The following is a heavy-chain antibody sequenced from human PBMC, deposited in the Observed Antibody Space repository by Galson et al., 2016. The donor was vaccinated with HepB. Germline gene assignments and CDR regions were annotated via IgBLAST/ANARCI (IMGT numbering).Heavy chain of an antibody. CDR3: ARGTPLVGASYDY. D-gene: IGHD1-26*01. V-gene: IGHV3-11*01. Sequence: SLRLSCAASGFTFSEYYMSWIRQAPGKGLELVSYITNSGSAIYTADFVKGRFTISRDNAKNSLYLQMNSLRVEDTAEYYCARGTPLVGASYDYWGQGTLVTVSS. CDR2: ITNSGSAI. CDR1: GFTFSEYY. J-gene: IGHJ4*01.